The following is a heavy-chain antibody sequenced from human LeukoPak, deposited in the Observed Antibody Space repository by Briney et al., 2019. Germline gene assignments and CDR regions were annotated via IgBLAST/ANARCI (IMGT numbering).Heavy chain of an antibody. D-gene: IGHD3-10*01. CDR1: GGSISDSSFY. CDR2: MSYSGIT. Sequence: SETLSLTCSVTGGSISDSSFYWGWVRQAPGKGLDWIGSMSYSGITFYNPSLKSRVIISADTSKNQFSLRLTSVTAADTAEYYCANRGIYGYFNYWGQGTLVTVSS. V-gene: IGHV4-39*01. J-gene: IGHJ4*02. CDR3: ANRGIYGYFNY.